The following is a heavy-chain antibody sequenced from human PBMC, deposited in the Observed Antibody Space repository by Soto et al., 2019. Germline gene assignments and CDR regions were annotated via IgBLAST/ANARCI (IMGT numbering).Heavy chain of an antibody. D-gene: IGHD1-1*01. CDR2: IHSSSSTT. CDR3: ARAVNWNEFDP. V-gene: IGHV3-11*01. CDR1: GFTFRDYY. Sequence: QVQLVESGGGVGKPGGSLRLSCAASGFTFRDYYMTWIRQAPGKGLEWVSYIHSSSSTTYYADSVKGRFTISRDNAKSSLYLQMNSLRAEDTAVYYRARAVNWNEFDPWGQGTLVTVSS. J-gene: IGHJ5*02.